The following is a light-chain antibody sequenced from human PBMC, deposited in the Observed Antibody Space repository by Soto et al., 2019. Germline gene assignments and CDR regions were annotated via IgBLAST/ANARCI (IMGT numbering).Light chain of an antibody. CDR2: EVS. CDR1: SSDVGDYKY. Sequence: QSVLTQPASVSGSPGQSMTISCTGASSDVGDYKYVSWFQQHPGKAPKLMIYEVSNRPSGVSNRFSGSKSGNTASLTISGLQAEDEADYYCSSYTGSSTYVFGTGTKVTVL. V-gene: IGLV2-14*01. J-gene: IGLJ1*01. CDR3: SSYTGSSTYV.